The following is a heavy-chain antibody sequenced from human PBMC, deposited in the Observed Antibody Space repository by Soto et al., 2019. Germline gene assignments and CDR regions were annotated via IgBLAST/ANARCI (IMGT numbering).Heavy chain of an antibody. Sequence: ASVKVSCKVSGYTLTELSMHWARQAPGKGLEWMGGFDPEDGETIYARKFQGRVTMTEDTSTDTAYMELSSLRSEDTAVYYCATLGIVVVPAAMEPSLYNYMDVWGKATPITVSS. V-gene: IGHV1-24*01. CDR2: FDPEDGET. J-gene: IGHJ6*03. CDR1: GYTLTELS. D-gene: IGHD2-2*01. CDR3: ATLGIVVVPAAMEPSLYNYMDV.